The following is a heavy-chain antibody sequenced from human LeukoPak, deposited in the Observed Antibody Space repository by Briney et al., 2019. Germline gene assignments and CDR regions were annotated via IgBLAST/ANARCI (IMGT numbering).Heavy chain of an antibody. CDR3: ARETPGVLQDAFDI. D-gene: IGHD5-24*01. V-gene: IGHV3-53*01. J-gene: IGHJ3*02. Sequence: PGGSLRLSCAASGFTVSSNYMSWVRQAPGKGLEWVSVIYSGGSTYYADSAKGRFTISRDNSKNTLYLQMNSLRAEDTAVYYCARETPGVLQDAFDIWGQGTMVTVSS. CDR1: GFTVSSNY. CDR2: IYSGGST.